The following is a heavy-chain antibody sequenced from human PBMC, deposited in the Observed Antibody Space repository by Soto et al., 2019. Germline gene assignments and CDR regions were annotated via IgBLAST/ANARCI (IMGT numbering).Heavy chain of an antibody. J-gene: IGHJ6*02. CDR2: IYYSGTT. D-gene: IGHD3-16*01. Sequence: QVQLQESGPGLVKPSETLSLTCTVSGGSISDYYWSWIRQPPGKGLEWIGYIYYSGTTNYSPSLTSRVTISVDTSKNQFSLKLSSVTAADSAIYYCARQRGGYYYYGMDVWGQGTTVTVSS. CDR3: ARQRGGYYYYGMDV. V-gene: IGHV4-59*08. CDR1: GGSISDYY.